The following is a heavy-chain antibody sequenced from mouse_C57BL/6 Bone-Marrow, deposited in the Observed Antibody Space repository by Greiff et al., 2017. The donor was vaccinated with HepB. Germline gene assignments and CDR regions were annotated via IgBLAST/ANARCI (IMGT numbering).Heavy chain of an antibody. J-gene: IGHJ3*01. D-gene: IGHD4-1*01. Sequence: EVHLVESGGGLVKPGGSLKLSCAASGFTFSDYGMHWVRQAPEKGLEWVAYISSGSSTIYYADTVKGRFTISRDNAKNTLFLQMTSLRSEDTAMYYCARGGTGPWFAYWGQGTLVTVSA. CDR1: GFTFSDYG. CDR3: ARGGTGPWFAY. CDR2: ISSGSSTI. V-gene: IGHV5-17*01.